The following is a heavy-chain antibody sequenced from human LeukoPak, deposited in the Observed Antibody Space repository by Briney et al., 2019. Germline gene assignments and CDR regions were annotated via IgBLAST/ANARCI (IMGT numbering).Heavy chain of an antibody. J-gene: IGHJ6*03. Sequence: GGSLRLSCAASGFTFSGSAIHWVRQVSGKGLEWVGLIRTKANSSATAYGASVKGRFTISRDDSKNTAYLQMNSLKFDDTAVYYCARDQVTMVRGFYYMDVWGKGTTVTVSS. D-gene: IGHD3-10*01. V-gene: IGHV3-73*01. CDR3: ARDQVTMVRGFYYMDV. CDR1: GFTFSGSA. CDR2: IRTKANSSAT.